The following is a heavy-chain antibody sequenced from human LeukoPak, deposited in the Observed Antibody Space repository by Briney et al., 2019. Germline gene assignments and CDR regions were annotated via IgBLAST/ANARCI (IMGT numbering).Heavy chain of an antibody. V-gene: IGHV1-3*01. J-gene: IGHJ4*02. Sequence: ASVKVSCKASGGTFSSYAISWVRQAPGQRLEWMGRINAGNGDTTSSQRFRGRVTITRDTSANTAYLDLSSLRSEDTAVYYCATGHTSGWYSFDCWGQGTLVTVSS. CDR2: INAGNGDT. D-gene: IGHD6-19*01. CDR3: ATGHTSGWYSFDC. CDR1: GGTFSSYA.